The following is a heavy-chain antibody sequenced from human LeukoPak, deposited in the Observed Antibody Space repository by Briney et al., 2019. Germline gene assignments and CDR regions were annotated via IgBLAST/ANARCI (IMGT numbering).Heavy chain of an antibody. V-gene: IGHV3-30*02. Sequence: GGSLRLSCAASGFTFDDYAMHWVRQAPGKGLEWVAFIRYDASDKYYADSVKGRFTISRDNSKNTLYLQMNNLRPEDTAVYYCAKDKAFLAGYFDYWGQGNLVTVSS. CDR3: AKDKAFLAGYFDY. J-gene: IGHJ4*02. CDR1: GFTFDDYA. CDR2: IRYDASDK.